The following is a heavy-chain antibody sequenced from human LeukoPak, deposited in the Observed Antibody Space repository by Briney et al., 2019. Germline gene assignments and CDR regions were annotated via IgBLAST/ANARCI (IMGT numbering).Heavy chain of an antibody. CDR2: INAGNGNT. CDR1: GYTFTSYA. J-gene: IGHJ4*02. CDR3: ARDLGRWLQLRERYFDY. D-gene: IGHD5-24*01. Sequence: ASVKVSCKASGYTFTSYAMHWVRQAPGQRLEWMGWINAGNGNTKYSQKFQGRVTITGDTSASTAYMELSSLRSEDTAVYYCARDLGRWLQLRERYFDYWGQGTLVTVSS. V-gene: IGHV1-3*01.